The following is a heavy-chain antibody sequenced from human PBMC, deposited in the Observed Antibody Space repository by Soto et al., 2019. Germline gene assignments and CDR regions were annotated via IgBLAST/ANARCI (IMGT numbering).Heavy chain of an antibody. Sequence: SETLSLTCTVSGGSISSYYWSWIRQPPGKGLEWIGYIYYSGSTNYNPSLKSRVTISVDTSKNQFSLKLSSVTAADTAVYYCARGGWFGPRGYYYGMDVWGQGTTATVSS. J-gene: IGHJ6*02. V-gene: IGHV4-59*01. CDR3: ARGGWFGPRGYYYGMDV. D-gene: IGHD3-10*01. CDR2: IYYSGST. CDR1: GGSISSYY.